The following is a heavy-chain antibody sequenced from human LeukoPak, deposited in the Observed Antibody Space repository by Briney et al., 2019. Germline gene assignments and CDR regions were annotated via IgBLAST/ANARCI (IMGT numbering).Heavy chain of an antibody. CDR2: ISSSSSTI. CDR1: GFTFSNYG. Sequence: GGSLRFSRAASGFTFSNYGINWVRQAPGKGLEWVSYISSSSSTIYFADPVKGRFTISRDNAKNALYLQMNSLRAEYTAVYYCASEALDYWGQGTLVTVSS. CDR3: ASEALDY. J-gene: IGHJ4*02. V-gene: IGHV3-48*01.